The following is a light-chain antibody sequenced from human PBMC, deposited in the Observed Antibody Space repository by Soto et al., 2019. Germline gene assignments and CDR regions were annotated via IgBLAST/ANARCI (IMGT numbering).Light chain of an antibody. Sequence: EIVLTQSPGTLSLSPGERATLSCRTSQSVTSSYLAWYQQKPGQAPRLLIYGASIRATGIPDRFSGSGSGTDFTLTISRLEPEDFAVYYCQQYGSSFYTFGQGTKLEI. V-gene: IGKV3-20*01. CDR3: QQYGSSFYT. CDR2: GAS. CDR1: QSVTSSY. J-gene: IGKJ2*01.